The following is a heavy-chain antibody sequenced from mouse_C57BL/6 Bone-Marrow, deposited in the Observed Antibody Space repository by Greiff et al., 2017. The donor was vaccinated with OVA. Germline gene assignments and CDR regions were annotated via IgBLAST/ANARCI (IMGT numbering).Heavy chain of an antibody. CDR3: ARGGKLRLPYYYAMDY. D-gene: IGHD3-2*02. V-gene: IGHV1-63*01. CDR1: GYTFTNYW. Sequence: QVQLQQSGAELVRPGTSVKMSCKASGYTFTNYWIGWAKQRPGHGLEWIGDIYPGGGYTNYNEKFKGKATLTADKSSSTAYMQFSSLTSEDSPIYYCARGGKLRLPYYYAMDYWGQGTSVTVSS. CDR2: IYPGGGYT. J-gene: IGHJ4*01.